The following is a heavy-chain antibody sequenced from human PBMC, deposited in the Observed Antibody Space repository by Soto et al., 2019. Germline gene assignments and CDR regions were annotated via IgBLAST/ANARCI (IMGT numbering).Heavy chain of an antibody. J-gene: IGHJ4*02. D-gene: IGHD5-12*01. Sequence: QITLKESGPTLVKPTQTLTLTCTFSGLSLSTSGVGVGWIRQPPGKALEWLALIYWDDDKRYSPSLKSRLTITKDTSKNQVVLTMTTMDPVDTATYYCAHPRGYSGYFAYWGQGTLVTVSS. CDR1: GLSLSTSGVG. CDR3: AHPRGYSGYFAY. V-gene: IGHV2-5*02. CDR2: IYWDDDK.